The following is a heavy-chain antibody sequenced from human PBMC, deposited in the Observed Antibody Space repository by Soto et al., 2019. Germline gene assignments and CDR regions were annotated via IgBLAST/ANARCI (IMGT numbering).Heavy chain of an antibody. D-gene: IGHD1-20*01. V-gene: IGHV3-7*01. Sequence: EVQLVESGGGLVQPGGSLRLSCAASGFTFSSYWMSWVRQAPGKGLEWVANIKQDGSEKYYVDSVKGRFTISRDNAKNSLYLQMNSLRAEDTAVYYCARDYPVHNWNWDDAFDIWGQGTMVTVSS. CDR3: ARDYPVHNWNWDDAFDI. CDR1: GFTFSSYW. CDR2: IKQDGSEK. J-gene: IGHJ3*02.